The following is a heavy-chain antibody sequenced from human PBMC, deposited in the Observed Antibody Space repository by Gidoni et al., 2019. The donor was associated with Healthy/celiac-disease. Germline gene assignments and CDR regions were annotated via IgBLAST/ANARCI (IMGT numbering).Heavy chain of an antibody. CDR1: GGSFSGYY. Sequence: QVHLQQWGAGLLQPSETLSLSCAVYGGSFSGYYWSWIRQPPGKGLEWIGEIHHSGSTNYNPSLKSRVTISVDTSKNQFSLKLSYVTAADTAVYYCARGWSTMVRGVGRATNRFDYWGQGTLVTVSS. J-gene: IGHJ4*02. CDR3: ARGWSTMVRGVGRATNRFDY. CDR2: IHHSGST. D-gene: IGHD3-10*01. V-gene: IGHV4-34*01.